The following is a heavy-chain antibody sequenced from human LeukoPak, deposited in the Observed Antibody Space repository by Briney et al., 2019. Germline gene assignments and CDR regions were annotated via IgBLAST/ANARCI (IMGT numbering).Heavy chain of an antibody. D-gene: IGHD1-26*01. CDR2: INPNSGGT. V-gene: IGHV1-2*02. CDR3: AGEWELPFDYYYYMDV. J-gene: IGHJ6*03. Sequence: AASVKVSCKASGYTFTTYDISWVRQAPGQGLEWMGWINPNSGGTNYAQKFQGRVTMTRDTSISTAYMELSRLRSDDTAVYYCAGEWELPFDYYYYMDVWGKGTTVTVSS. CDR1: GYTFTTYD.